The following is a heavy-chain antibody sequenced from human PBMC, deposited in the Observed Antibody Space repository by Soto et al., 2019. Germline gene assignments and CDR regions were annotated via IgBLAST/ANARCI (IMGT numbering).Heavy chain of an antibody. J-gene: IGHJ6*02. Sequence: ASVKVSCKASGYAFTGYYLHWVRQAPGHGLEWMGWINPDTGGTDSTQKFQDWVTMTRDTSIRTAYMELSRLKSDDTAVYYCAREYQVSGGYYGLDVWGQWTTVTVSS. CDR2: INPDTGGT. V-gene: IGHV1-2*04. CDR3: AREYQVSGGYYGLDV. D-gene: IGHD2-2*01. CDR1: GYAFTGYY.